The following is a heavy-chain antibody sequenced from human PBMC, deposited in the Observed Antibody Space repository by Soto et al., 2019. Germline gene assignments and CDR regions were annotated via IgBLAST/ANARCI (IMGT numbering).Heavy chain of an antibody. D-gene: IGHD2-21*02. CDR3: TRDSGCGGDCYENYFDY. J-gene: IGHJ4*02. V-gene: IGHV3-49*03. CDR1: GFTFGDYA. Sequence: GGSLRLSCTASGFTFGDYAMSWFRQAPGKGLEWVGFIKSKGYGGTTEHAASVKGRFTISRDDSKSIAYLQMNSLKTEDTAVYYCTRDSGCGGDCYENYFDYWGQGT. CDR2: IKSKGYGGTT.